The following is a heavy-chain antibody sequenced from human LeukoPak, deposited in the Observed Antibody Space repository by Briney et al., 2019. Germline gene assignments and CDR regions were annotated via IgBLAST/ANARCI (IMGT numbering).Heavy chain of an antibody. CDR2: INPNSGGT. V-gene: IGHV1-2*02. D-gene: IGHD3-10*01. J-gene: IGHJ4*02. CDR1: GYTFTGYY. Sequence: ASVKVSCKAYGYTFTGYYIHWVRQAPGQGLEWMGWINPNSGGTNYARKFQGRVTMTRDTSISTAYLELSRLRSDDTAVYYCARDEIAEWFGELPGDYWGQGTLVTVSS. CDR3: ARDEIAEWFGELPGDY.